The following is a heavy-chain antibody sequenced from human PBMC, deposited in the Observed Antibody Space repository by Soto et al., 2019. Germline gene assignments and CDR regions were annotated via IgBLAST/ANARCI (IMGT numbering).Heavy chain of an antibody. CDR2: ISAYNGNT. V-gene: IGHV1-18*01. CDR3: ARDGSRQLWLIGYYYGMDV. J-gene: IGHJ6*02. CDR1: GYTFTSYG. D-gene: IGHD5-18*01. Sequence: ASVKVSCKASGYTFTSYGISWVRQAPGQGLEWMGWISAYNGNTNYAQKLQGRVTMTTDTSTSTAYMELRSLRSDDTAVYYCARDGSRQLWLIGYYYGMDVWGQGTTVTVSS.